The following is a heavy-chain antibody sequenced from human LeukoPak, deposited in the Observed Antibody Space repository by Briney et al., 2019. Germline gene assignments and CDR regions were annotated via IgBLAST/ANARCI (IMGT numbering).Heavy chain of an antibody. D-gene: IGHD3-3*01. J-gene: IGHJ6*03. Sequence: GSSVKVSCKASGGTFSTDAISWVRQAPGQGLEWMGGIIPIFGTANYAQKFQGRVTITTDESTSTAYMELSSLRSEDTAVYYCARGRARLEPSYDFWSGYSPYYYYMDVWGKGTTVTVSS. CDR1: GGTFSTDA. CDR2: IIPIFGTA. CDR3: ARGRARLEPSYDFWSGYSPYYYYMDV. V-gene: IGHV1-69*05.